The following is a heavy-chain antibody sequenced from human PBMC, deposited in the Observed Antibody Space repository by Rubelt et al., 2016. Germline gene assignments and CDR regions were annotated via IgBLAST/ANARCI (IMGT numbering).Heavy chain of an antibody. CDR2: INAGNGNT. J-gene: IGHJ3*02. CDR1: EYSFTKNP. V-gene: IGHV1-3*01. D-gene: IGHD6-13*01. Sequence: QVQLVQSGAEVKKPGASVKVSCKASEYSFTKNPIHWVRQAPGQRLEWMGWINAGNGNTQYSQKFQKCQGRVTSTRDTFARTAYMELSSVRAEDSAVYYCAGVETRDRCWYDAIDIWGQGTMVTVSS. CDR3: AGVETRDRCWYDAIDI.